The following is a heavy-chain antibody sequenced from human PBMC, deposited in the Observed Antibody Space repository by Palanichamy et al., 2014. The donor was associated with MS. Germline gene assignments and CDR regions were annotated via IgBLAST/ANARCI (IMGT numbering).Heavy chain of an antibody. V-gene: IGHV1-58*02. CDR2: IVVGSGNT. CDR3: VYYGDYHGHSPY. J-gene: IGHJ4*02. CDR1: GFTFTSSA. D-gene: IGHD4-17*01. Sequence: QMQLVQSGPEVKKPGTSVKVSCKASGFTFTSSAMQWVRQARGQRLEWMGWIVVGSGNTNYAQKFQERVTITRDMSTSTAYMELSSLRSEDTAVYYCVYYGDYHGHSPYWGQGTLATVSS.